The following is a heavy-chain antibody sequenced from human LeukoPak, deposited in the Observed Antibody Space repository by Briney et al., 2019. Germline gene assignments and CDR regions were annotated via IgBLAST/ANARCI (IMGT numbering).Heavy chain of an antibody. CDR1: GGSISSGSYY. CDR2: LYTSGST. V-gene: IGHV4-61*02. CDR3: ARDKFKYFDP. Sequence: PSETLSLTCTVSGGSISSGSYYWNWIRQPAGKGLEWIGRLYTSGSTNYNPYVKSRVTISLDTSKNQFSLKLSSVTAADTAVYYCARDKFKYFDPWGQGTLVTVSS. J-gene: IGHJ5*02.